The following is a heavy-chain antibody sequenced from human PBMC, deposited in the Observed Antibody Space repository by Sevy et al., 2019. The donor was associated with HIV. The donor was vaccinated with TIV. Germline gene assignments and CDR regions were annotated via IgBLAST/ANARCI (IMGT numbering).Heavy chain of an antibody. CDR1: GFIFKSYG. Sequence: GGSLRLSCAASGFIFKSYGMHWVRQAPGKGLEWVTFIRYDGSTKYYADSVRGRFTASRDNPKNTLYLQMNSLRPEDTAVYYCVKGPHPAVTTSYALDVWGQGTTVTVSS. J-gene: IGHJ6*02. D-gene: IGHD4-17*01. CDR2: IRYDGSTK. CDR3: VKGPHPAVTTSYALDV. V-gene: IGHV3-30*02.